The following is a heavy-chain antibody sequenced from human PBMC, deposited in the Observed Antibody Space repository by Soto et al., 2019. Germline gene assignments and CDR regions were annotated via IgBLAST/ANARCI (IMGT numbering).Heavy chain of an antibody. CDR1: GYTFTSYD. CDR2: MNPNSGNT. J-gene: IGHJ5*02. CDR3: ARGITIFGVVDP. D-gene: IGHD3-3*01. Sequence: QVQLVQSGAEVKKPGASVKVSCKASGYTFTSYDINWVRQATGQGLEWMGWMNPNSGNTGYAQKFQGRVTMARNTFINTAHIGLSSLRSEATAVYYCARGITIFGVVDPGGQGTLVTVSS. V-gene: IGHV1-8*01.